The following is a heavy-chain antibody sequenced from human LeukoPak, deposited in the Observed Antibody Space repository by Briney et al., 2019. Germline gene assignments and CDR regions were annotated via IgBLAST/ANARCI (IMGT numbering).Heavy chain of an antibody. CDR1: GGSISSGGYY. V-gene: IGHV4-31*03. CDR3: ARAMGGAGIVVVPANWFDP. D-gene: IGHD2-2*01. J-gene: IGHJ5*02. CDR2: IYYSGST. Sequence: SQTLSLTCTVSGGSISSGGYYWSWLRQHPGKGLEWIGYIYYSGSTYYNPSLKSRVTTSVDTSKNQFSLKLSSVTAADTAVYYCARAMGGAGIVVVPANWFDPWGQGTLVTVSS.